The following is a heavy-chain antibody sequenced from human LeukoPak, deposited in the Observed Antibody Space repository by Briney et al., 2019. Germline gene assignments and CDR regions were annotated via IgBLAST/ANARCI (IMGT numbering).Heavy chain of an antibody. CDR1: GGSISSYY. Sequence: PSETLSLTCTVSGGSISSYYWSWIRQPPGKGLEWIGYIYYSGSTNYNPSLKSRVTISVDTSKNQFSLKLSSVTTADTAVYYCARDGEPIDALDIWGQGTMVTVSS. CDR3: ARDGEPIDALDI. CDR2: IYYSGST. D-gene: IGHD1-26*01. V-gene: IGHV4-59*01. J-gene: IGHJ3*02.